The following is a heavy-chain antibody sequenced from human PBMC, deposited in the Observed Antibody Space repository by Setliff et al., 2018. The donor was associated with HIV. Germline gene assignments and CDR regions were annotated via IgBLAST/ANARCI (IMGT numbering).Heavy chain of an antibody. Sequence: GASVKVSCKASGGTFSSYAINWVRQAPGQGLEWMGGIPIFGAANYAQKFQGRVTITADESTTTAYMELSSLKSDDTAVYYCARGPEEGDCSGGSCYGNFDPWGQGTLVTVSS. J-gene: IGHJ5*02. D-gene: IGHD2-15*01. CDR1: GGTFSSYA. V-gene: IGHV1-69*13. CDR3: ARGPEEGDCSGGSCYGNFDP. CDR2: IPIFGAA.